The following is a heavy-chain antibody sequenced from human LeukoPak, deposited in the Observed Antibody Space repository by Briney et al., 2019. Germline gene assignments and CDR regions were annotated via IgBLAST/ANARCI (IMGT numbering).Heavy chain of an antibody. V-gene: IGHV3-66*01. D-gene: IGHD5-18*01. CDR1: GFTVSSNY. J-gene: IGHJ6*03. CDR2: IYSGGST. Sequence: PGGSLRLSCAASGFTVSSNYMSWVRQAPGKGLEWVSVIYSGGSTYYADSVKGRFTISRDNSKNTLYLQMNSLRAEDTAVYYCARARDTAMVKILNPRRYYYMDVWGKGTTVTVSS. CDR3: ARARDTAMVKILNPRRYYYMDV.